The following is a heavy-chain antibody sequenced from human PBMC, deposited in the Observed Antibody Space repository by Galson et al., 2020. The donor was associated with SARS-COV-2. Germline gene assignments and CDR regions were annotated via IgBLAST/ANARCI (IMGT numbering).Heavy chain of an antibody. J-gene: IGHJ4*02. D-gene: IGHD1-1*01. Sequence: SQTLSLTCTVSGYSISSGYFWGWIRQPPGRGLEWIGSVYHSGTTYYNPSLQSRLTISVDTSKNQFSLDLRSVTAADTAVYFCARAELDTGTFYWGQGTLVTVSS. CDR2: VYHSGTT. CDR3: ARAELDTGTFY. V-gene: IGHV4-38-2*02. CDR1: GYSISSGYF.